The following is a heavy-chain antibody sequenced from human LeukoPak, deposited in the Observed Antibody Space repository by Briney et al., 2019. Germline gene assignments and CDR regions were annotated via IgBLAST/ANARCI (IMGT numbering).Heavy chain of an antibody. D-gene: IGHD2-15*01. CDR2: IYSSGII. J-gene: IGHJ4*02. V-gene: IGHV4-4*07. CDR1: GGSISSYY. CDR3: ARGYCSGGSCHQVFD. Sequence: SETLSLTCTVSGGSISSYYWSWIRQPAGKAPEWIGRIYSSGIINYNPSLKSRVTMSLDNSKNQLSLKLSSVTAADTAVYYCARGYCSGGSCHQVFDWGQGTLVTVSS.